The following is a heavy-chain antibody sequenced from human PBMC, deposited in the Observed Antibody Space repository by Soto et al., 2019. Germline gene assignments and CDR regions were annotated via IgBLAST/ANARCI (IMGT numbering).Heavy chain of an antibody. CDR1: GGSISSSSYY. CDR2: IYYSGST. J-gene: IGHJ6*02. Sequence: SETLSLTCTVSGGSISSSSYYWGWIRQPPGKGLEWIGSIYYSGSTYYNPSLKSRVTISVDTSKNQFSLKLSSVTAADTAVYYCARLHHYYYYGIDVWGQGTTVTVSS. CDR3: ARLHHYYYYGIDV. V-gene: IGHV4-39*01.